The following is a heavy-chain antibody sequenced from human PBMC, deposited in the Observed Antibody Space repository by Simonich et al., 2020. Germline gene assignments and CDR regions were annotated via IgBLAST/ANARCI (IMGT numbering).Heavy chain of an antibody. CDR3: ARGRIAAAGTYYYYYMDV. Sequence: QVQLVQSGAEVKKPGASVKVSCKASGYTFTGYYMHWVRQAPGQGLGWMGWTNPNRGGTNYAQKVQGRVTRTRDTSISTAYMGLSRLRSDDTAVYYCARGRIAAAGTYYYYYMDVWGKGTTVTVSS. CDR2: TNPNRGGT. CDR1: GYTFTGYY. V-gene: IGHV1-2*02. J-gene: IGHJ6*03. D-gene: IGHD6-13*01.